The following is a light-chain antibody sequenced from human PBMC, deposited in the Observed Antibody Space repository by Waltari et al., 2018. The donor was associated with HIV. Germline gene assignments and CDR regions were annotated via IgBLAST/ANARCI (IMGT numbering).Light chain of an antibody. CDR1: QSVNSTY. J-gene: IGKJ4*01. CDR3: QQYRRSPLT. CDR2: GAS. V-gene: IGKV3-20*01. Sequence: EIVLTQSPGTLALSLGKRATLSCRASQSVNSTYLAWYQQKPGQPPRLLIYGASTRATGIPDRFSGSGSGTDFTLTISRVEPEDSAVYYCQQYRRSPLTFGGGTKVEIK.